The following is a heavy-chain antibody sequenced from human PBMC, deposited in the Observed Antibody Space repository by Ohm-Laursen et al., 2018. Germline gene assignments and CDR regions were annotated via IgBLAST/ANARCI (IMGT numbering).Heavy chain of an antibody. V-gene: IGHV3-11*01. D-gene: IGHD3-22*01. Sequence: SLRLSCTASGFTFIDYDMSWIRQTPGKGLEWLSYITSGGGIIYSADSVKGRFTISRDNDEDTLYLQMNSLRAEDTAIYYCARHDSSDSPSHYYYYTMDVWSQGTTVTVSS. CDR2: ITSGGGII. CDR3: ARHDSSDSPSHYYYYTMDV. J-gene: IGHJ6*02. CDR1: GFTFIDYD.